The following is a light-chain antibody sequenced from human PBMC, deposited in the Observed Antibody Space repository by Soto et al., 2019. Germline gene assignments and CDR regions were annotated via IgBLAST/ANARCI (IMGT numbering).Light chain of an antibody. Sequence: EIVMTQSPATLSVSPGGRATLSCRASETVSSYLLWYQQRPGQAPRLLIYDATNRATGVPARFSGSGSETDFTLTISSLEPEDFAVYYCQQYGSSGTFGQGTKVDIK. CDR2: DAT. CDR1: ETVSSY. CDR3: QQYGSSGT. V-gene: IGKV3D-15*01. J-gene: IGKJ1*01.